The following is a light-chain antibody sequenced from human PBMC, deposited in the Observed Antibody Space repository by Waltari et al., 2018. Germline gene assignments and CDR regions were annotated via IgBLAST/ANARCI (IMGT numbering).Light chain of an antibody. Sequence: DIQMTQSPSSLSTSVGDRVTITCQASQDIGNYLNWYQQKPGKAPKLLIYGSSNLETGVPSTFSGSGSWTDFTFTISSLQPEDIAIYYCQQYDSLPITFGQGTRLEIK. CDR3: QQYDSLPIT. CDR2: GSS. J-gene: IGKJ5*01. CDR1: QDIGNY. V-gene: IGKV1-33*01.